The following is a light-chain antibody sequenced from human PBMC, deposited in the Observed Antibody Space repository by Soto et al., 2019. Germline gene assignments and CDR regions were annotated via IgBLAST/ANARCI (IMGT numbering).Light chain of an antibody. CDR1: QGISNW. Sequence: DIQMTQSPSSVSASVGDRVTITCRASQGISNWLAWYQQKPGKASKLLIYAASSLQSGVPSRFSGSGSATDFTLTISSLQTEDFATSSCQRGNSFPVTFGQGTRPEMK. J-gene: IGKJ5*01. CDR2: AAS. V-gene: IGKV1-12*01. CDR3: QRGNSFPVT.